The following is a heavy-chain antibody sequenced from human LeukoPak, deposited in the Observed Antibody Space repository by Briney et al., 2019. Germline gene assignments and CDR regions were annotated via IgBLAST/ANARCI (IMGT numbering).Heavy chain of an antibody. Sequence: ASVKVSCKASGYTFTGYYMHWVRQAPGQGLEWMGWIDPNGGGTKYAQKFQGRVTMARDTSISTAYMELSGLTSDDTAVYYCARGGGLAAAGTRFDYWGQGTLVTVSS. D-gene: IGHD6-13*01. J-gene: IGHJ4*02. CDR1: GYTFTGYY. CDR2: IDPNGGGT. CDR3: ARGGGLAAAGTRFDY. V-gene: IGHV1-2*02.